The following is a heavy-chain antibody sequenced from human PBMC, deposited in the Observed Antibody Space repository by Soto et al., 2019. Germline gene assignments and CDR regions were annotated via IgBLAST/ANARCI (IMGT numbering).Heavy chain of an antibody. Sequence: SETLSLTCAVSGGSISSSNWWSWVRQPPGKGLEWIGEIYHSGSTNYNPSLKSRVTISVDKSKNQFSLKLSSVTAADTAVYYCARARRGVVRITMVRGLDPWGQGTLVTVSS. V-gene: IGHV4-4*02. CDR3: ARARRGVVRITMVRGLDP. CDR2: IYHSGST. J-gene: IGHJ5*02. D-gene: IGHD3-10*01. CDR1: GGSISSSNW.